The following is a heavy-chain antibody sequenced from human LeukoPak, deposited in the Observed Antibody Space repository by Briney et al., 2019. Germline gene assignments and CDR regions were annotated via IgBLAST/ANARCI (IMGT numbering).Heavy chain of an antibody. CDR1: GYSFTTHW. CDR3: ARARAVAGAYYFDY. Sequence: GESLKISCKASGYSFTTHWIGGVRQMPGKGLEWMGIIYPGDSDTRYSPSFQGQVTISADKSISTAYLQWSSLKASDTAMYYCARARAVAGAYYFDYWGQGTLVTVSS. J-gene: IGHJ4*02. CDR2: IYPGDSDT. V-gene: IGHV5-51*01. D-gene: IGHD6-19*01.